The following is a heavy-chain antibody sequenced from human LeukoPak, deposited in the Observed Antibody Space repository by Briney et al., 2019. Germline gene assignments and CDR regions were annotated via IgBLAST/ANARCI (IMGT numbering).Heavy chain of an antibody. V-gene: IGHV3-30*18. CDR2: ISYDGSNK. J-gene: IGHJ5*02. Sequence: GGSLRLSCAASGFTFSSYGMHWVRQALGKGLEWVAVISYDGSNKYYADSVKGRFTISRDNSKNTLYLQMNSLRAEDTAVYYCAKDWAPDGIAAAGTSWFDPWGQGTLVTVSS. CDR1: GFTFSSYG. CDR3: AKDWAPDGIAAAGTSWFDP. D-gene: IGHD6-13*01.